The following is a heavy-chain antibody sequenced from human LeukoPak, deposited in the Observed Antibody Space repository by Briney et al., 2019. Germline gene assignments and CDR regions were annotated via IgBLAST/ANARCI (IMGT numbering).Heavy chain of an antibody. CDR3: ARGRTGTTN. D-gene: IGHD1-1*01. Sequence: GGSLRLSCAASGFTFSSYAMHWVRQAPGKGLEYVSAISSNGGSTYYTNSVKGRFTISRDNSKNTLYLQMGSLRAEDMAVYYCARGRTGTTNWGQGTRVTVSS. V-gene: IGHV3-64*01. CDR1: GFTFSSYA. J-gene: IGHJ3*01. CDR2: ISSNGGST.